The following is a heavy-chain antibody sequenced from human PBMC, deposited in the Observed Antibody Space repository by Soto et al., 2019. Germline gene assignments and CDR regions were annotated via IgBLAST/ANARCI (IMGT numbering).Heavy chain of an antibody. CDR3: ARGTRPWEQAEYFDY. J-gene: IGHJ4*02. CDR2: INPSGGST. Sequence: ASVKVSCKASGYTFTSYYMHWVRQAPGQGLEWMGIINPSGGSTSYAQKFQGRVTMTRDTSTSTVYMELSSLRSEDTAVYYCARGTRPWEQAEYFDYWGQGTLVTVSS. V-gene: IGHV1-46*01. D-gene: IGHD1-26*01. CDR1: GYTFTSYY.